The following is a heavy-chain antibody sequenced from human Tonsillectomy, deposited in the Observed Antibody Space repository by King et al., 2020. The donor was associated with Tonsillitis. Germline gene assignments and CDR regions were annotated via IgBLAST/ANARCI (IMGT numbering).Heavy chain of an antibody. CDR3: ARARCSSTSCYDHYFDY. V-gene: IGHV1-2*02. Sequence: VQLVESGAEVKKPGASVTVSCTASGYTFTGYYMHWVRQAPGHGLEWMGWINPNSGGTNYAQKFQGRVTMTRDTSISTAYMELSRLRSDDTAVYYCARARCSSTSCYDHYFDYWGQGTLVTVSS. J-gene: IGHJ4*02. CDR1: GYTFTGYY. CDR2: INPNSGGT. D-gene: IGHD2-2*01.